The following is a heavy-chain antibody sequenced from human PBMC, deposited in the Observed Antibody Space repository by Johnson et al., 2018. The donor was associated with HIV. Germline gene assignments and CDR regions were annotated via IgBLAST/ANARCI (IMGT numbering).Heavy chain of an antibody. CDR1: GFSFSAYA. D-gene: IGHD2-8*01. V-gene: IGHV3-23*04. Sequence: VHLVESGGELIRPGASLKLSCTASGFSFSAYAMSWVRQAPGKGLEWVSLISDSGGSTHYSESVKGRFTISRDNVKNTLYLQMNSLGVEDTAIYYCVKDLYCIDGVCRTDAFDIWGQGTMVTVSS. CDR2: ISDSGGST. CDR3: VKDLYCIDGVCRTDAFDI. J-gene: IGHJ3*02.